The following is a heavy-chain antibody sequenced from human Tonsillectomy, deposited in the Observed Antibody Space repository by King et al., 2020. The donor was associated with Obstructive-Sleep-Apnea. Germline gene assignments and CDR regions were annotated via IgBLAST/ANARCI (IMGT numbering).Heavy chain of an antibody. CDR1: GGSISSSSYY. CDR2: IYLSGST. V-gene: IGHV4-39*07. D-gene: IGHD4-17*01. CDR3: ARDSHVTTVTTLAFDI. J-gene: IGHJ3*02. Sequence: QLQESGPGLVKPSETLSLTCTVSGGSISSSSYYWGWIRQPPGKGLEWIGSIYLSGSTYHTPSLKSRVTISVDTSKNQFSLKLSSVTAADTAVYYCARDSHVTTVTTLAFDIWGQGTMVTVSS.